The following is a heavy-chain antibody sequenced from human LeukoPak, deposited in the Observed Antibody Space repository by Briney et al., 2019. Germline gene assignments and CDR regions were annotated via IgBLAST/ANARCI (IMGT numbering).Heavy chain of an antibody. D-gene: IGHD2-2*01. CDR2: ISSSSSYI. CDR1: GFTFSSYS. V-gene: IGHV3-21*04. J-gene: IGHJ5*02. CDR3: AKGQRGLRHQPHGRWFDP. Sequence: PGGSLRLSCAASGFTFSSYSMNWVRQAPGKGLEWVSSISSSSSYIYYADSVKGRFTISRDNAKNSLYLQMNSLRAEDTAVYYCAKGQRGLRHQPHGRWFDPWGQGTLVTVSS.